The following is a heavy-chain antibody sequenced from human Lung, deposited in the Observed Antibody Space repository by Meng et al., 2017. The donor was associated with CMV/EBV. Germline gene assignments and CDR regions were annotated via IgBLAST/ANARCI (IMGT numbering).Heavy chain of an antibody. V-gene: IGHV1-2*02. CDR1: GYTFTGYY. J-gene: IGHJ6*02. CDR3: ATLGGLSSSSYYYYYFGMDV. Sequence: ASVKVSXKASGYTFTGYYMHWVRQAPGQGLEWMGWINPNSGGTNYAQKFQGRVTMTRDTSISTAYMELSRLRSDDTAVYYCATLGGLSSSSYYYYYFGMDVWGQGTTVTVS. CDR2: INPNSGGT. D-gene: IGHD6-6*01.